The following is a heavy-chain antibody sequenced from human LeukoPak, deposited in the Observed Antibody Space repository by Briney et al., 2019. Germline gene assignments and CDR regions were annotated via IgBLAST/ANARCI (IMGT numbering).Heavy chain of an antibody. J-gene: IGHJ4*02. D-gene: IGHD5-24*01. CDR1: GFTFSNYW. CDR2: ISSSSSYI. Sequence: KTGGSLRLSCATSGFTFSNYWMSWVRQAPGKGLEWVSSISSSSSYIYYADSVKGRSTISRDNAMNSLYLQMNSLRGEDTAVYYCARRDGYNTFYFEYWGQGTLVTVSS. V-gene: IGHV3-21*01. CDR3: ARRDGYNTFYFEY.